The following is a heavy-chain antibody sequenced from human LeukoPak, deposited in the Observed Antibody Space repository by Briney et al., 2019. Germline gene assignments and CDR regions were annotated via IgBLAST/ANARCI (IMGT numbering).Heavy chain of an antibody. CDR2: ISAYNGNT. J-gene: IGHJ5*02. CDR1: GYTFTSYG. CDR3: ARTPYCSSTSCPFDP. Sequence: ASVKVSCKAFGYTFTSYGISWVRQAPGQGLEWMGWISAYNGNTNYAQKLQGRVTMTTDTSTSTAYMELRSLRSDDTAVYYCARTPYCSSTSCPFDPWGQGTLVTVSS. V-gene: IGHV1-18*01. D-gene: IGHD2-2*01.